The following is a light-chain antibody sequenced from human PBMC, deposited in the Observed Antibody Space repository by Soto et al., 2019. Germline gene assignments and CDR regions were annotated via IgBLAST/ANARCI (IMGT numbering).Light chain of an antibody. CDR2: GVS. Sequence: QSVLTQPASVSGSPGQSITISCIGGDNYVSWYQQHPGKAPKLVIHGVSSRPSGISNRFSGSKSGNTASLTISGLQAEDEADYYCSSHTNSTLVVFGGGTKLTVL. CDR3: SSHTNSTLVV. V-gene: IGLV2-14*03. CDR1: GDNY. J-gene: IGLJ2*01.